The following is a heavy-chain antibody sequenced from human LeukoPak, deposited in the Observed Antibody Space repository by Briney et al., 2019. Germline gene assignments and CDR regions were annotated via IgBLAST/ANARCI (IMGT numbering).Heavy chain of an antibody. D-gene: IGHD2-2*01. CDR1: GFTFRSYA. V-gene: IGHV3-30*02. Sequence: PGGSLRLSCAASGFTFRSYAMHSVRQTPGKGLERVAFIRNDGSNKYYVDSVKGLFTISRDNSKNHLCLQMNSLRADDTAVYDCAKDRGYCSCTSCYNRGRFDYWGRGTLVSVSS. CDR2: IRNDGSNK. CDR3: AKDRGYCSCTSCYNRGRFDY. J-gene: IGHJ4*02.